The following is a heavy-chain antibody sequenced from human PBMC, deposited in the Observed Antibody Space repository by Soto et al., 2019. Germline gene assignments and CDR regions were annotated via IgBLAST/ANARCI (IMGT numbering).Heavy chain of an antibody. CDR1: GFTFSSYA. V-gene: IGHV3-30-3*01. CDR2: ISYDGSNK. Sequence: GGSLRLSCAASGFTFSSYAMHWVRQAPGKGLEWVAVISYDGSNKYYADSVKGRFTISRDNSKNALYLQMNSLRAEDTAVYYCAGGGWTYDFWSGYYTQGDGHWFDPWGQGTLVTVSS. CDR3: AGGGWTYDFWSGYYTQGDGHWFDP. D-gene: IGHD3-3*01. J-gene: IGHJ5*02.